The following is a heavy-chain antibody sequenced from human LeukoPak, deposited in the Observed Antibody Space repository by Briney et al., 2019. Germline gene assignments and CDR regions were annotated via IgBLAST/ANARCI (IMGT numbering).Heavy chain of an antibody. CDR1: GGSIRSSH. CDR3: AKAAGYRAIYWFDP. Sequence: PSETLSLTRTVSGGSIRSSHWSWIRQPPGKGLEFIGYIYYSGTSNYNPSLKSRVTMSVDTSNNQFSLKLNSVTAADTAVYYCAKAAGYRAIYWFDPWGQGTLVTVSS. V-gene: IGHV4-59*01. J-gene: IGHJ5*02. D-gene: IGHD6-13*01. CDR2: IYYSGTS.